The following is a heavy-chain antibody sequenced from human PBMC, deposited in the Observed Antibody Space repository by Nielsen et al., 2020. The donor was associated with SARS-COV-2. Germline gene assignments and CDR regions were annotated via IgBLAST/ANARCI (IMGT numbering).Heavy chain of an antibody. Sequence: SETLSLTCTVSGGSISSGDYYWSWIRQPPGKGLEWIGYIYYSGSTYYNPSLKSRVTISVDTSKNQFSLKLSSVTAADTAVYYCARALLWFGELSWFDPWGQGTLVTVSS. V-gene: IGHV4-30-4*01. D-gene: IGHD3-10*01. J-gene: IGHJ5*02. CDR2: IYYSGST. CDR1: GGSISSGDYY. CDR3: ARALLWFGELSWFDP.